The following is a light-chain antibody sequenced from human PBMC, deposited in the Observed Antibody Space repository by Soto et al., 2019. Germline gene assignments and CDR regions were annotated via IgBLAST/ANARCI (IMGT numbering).Light chain of an antibody. CDR1: QSVSSN. CDR2: GAS. J-gene: IGKJ1*01. V-gene: IGKV3-15*01. Sequence: EIVITQSPPTLCFYPSEIATLSCSASQSVSSNLAWYQQKPGQAPRLLIYGASTRATGIPARFSGSGSGTEFTLTISSLQSEDFAVYYCQQYNNWPWTFGQGTKVDIK. CDR3: QQYNNWPWT.